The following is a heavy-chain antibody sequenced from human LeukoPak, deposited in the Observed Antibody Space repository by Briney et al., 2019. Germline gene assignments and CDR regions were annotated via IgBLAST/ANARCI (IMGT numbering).Heavy chain of an antibody. CDR1: GFSFSSYD. Sequence: PGGSLRLSRAGSGFSFSSYDMLWVRQATGKGLEWVSAIGSGGDTYYAGSVKGRFTISRESAKNSFYLQMNSLSAGDTAVYFCARAVAGTDEIDSWGQGTLVTVSS. J-gene: IGHJ4*02. D-gene: IGHD6-19*01. CDR2: IGSGGDT. V-gene: IGHV3-13*01. CDR3: ARAVAGTDEIDS.